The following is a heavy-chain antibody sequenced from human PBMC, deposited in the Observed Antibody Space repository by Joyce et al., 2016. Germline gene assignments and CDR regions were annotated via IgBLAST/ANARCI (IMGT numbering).Heavy chain of an antibody. V-gene: IGHV4-31*03. CDR3: ARVPFWSGSYTFNP. Sequence: QVQLQESGPGLVKPSQTLSLTFTVSGGSINSGGYYWSWIRQHPGKGLECIGNIHYSGSTDYNPSLESRVTISVDTSKNQFSLKLSSVTAADTAVYYCARVPFWSGSYTFNPWGQGTLVTVSS. CDR1: GGSINSGGYY. CDR2: IHYSGST. J-gene: IGHJ5*02. D-gene: IGHD3-3*01.